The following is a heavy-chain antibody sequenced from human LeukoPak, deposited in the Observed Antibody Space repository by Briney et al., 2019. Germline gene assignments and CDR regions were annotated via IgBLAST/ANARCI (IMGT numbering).Heavy chain of an antibody. CDR2: IYYSGST. Sequence: SETLSLTCTVSGGSISSYYWSWIRQPPGKGLEWIGYIYYSGSTNYNPSLKSRVTISVDKSKNQFSLKLSSVTAADTAVYYCARDVTAAGPDWGQGTLVTVSS. CDR3: ARDVTAAGPD. J-gene: IGHJ4*02. CDR1: GGSISSYY. V-gene: IGHV4-59*12. D-gene: IGHD6-13*01.